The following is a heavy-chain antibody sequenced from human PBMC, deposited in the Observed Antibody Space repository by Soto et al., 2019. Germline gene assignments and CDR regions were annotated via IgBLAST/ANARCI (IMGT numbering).Heavy chain of an antibody. CDR2: IYYSGST. V-gene: IGHV4-39*01. J-gene: IGHJ4*02. CDR1: GGSISSSSYY. Sequence: SETLSLTCTVSGGSISSSSYYWGWIRQPPGKGLEWIGSIYYSGSTYYNPSLKSRVTISVDTSKNQFSLKLSSVTAADTAVYYCATQGVSTVYYFDYWGQGTLVTVSS. D-gene: IGHD4-17*01. CDR3: ATQGVSTVYYFDY.